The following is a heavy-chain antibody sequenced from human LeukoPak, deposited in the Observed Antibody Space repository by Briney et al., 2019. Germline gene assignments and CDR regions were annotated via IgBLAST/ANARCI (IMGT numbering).Heavy chain of an antibody. J-gene: IGHJ6*02. CDR1: GFTFSNYG. CDR2: ISYGESDK. CDR3: AKGVVAATNAAYYGMDV. Sequence: GGSLRLSCAASGFTFSNYGMHWVRQAPGKGLEWVAVISYGESDKYYADSVKGRFTTSRDNSKNTLYLQMNSLRPEDTAVYYCAKGVVAATNAAYYGMDVWGQGTTVTVSS. V-gene: IGHV3-30*18. D-gene: IGHD2-15*01.